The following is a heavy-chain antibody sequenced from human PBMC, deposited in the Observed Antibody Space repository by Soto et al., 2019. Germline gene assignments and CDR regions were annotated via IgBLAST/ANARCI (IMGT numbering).Heavy chain of an antibody. V-gene: IGHV1-58*01. CDR2: LVIGSGST. J-gene: IGHJ4*02. D-gene: IGHD2-21*01. CDR1: GFMFTTSS. CDR3: GTARSVIAVADY. Sequence: SVKVSCKATGFMFTTSSVQWVRQTRGRRLEWIGWLVIGSGSTKYAQKFQERVTITSDVSTSTAYMDLSSLRSEDTAVYYCGTARSVIAVADYWGQGTLVTVSS.